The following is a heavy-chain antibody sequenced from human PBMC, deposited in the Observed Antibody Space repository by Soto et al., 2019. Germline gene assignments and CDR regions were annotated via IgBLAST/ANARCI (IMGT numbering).Heavy chain of an antibody. J-gene: IGHJ4*02. Sequence: EVQLVESGGGLVKPGGSLRLSCAASGFTFGSYSMNWVRQAPGKGLEWVSSISSSSSYIYYADSVKGRFTISRDNAKNSLYLQMNSLRAEDTAVYYCATSDYYDSSGYSSPYDYWGQGTLVTVSS. D-gene: IGHD3-22*01. CDR2: ISSSSSYI. V-gene: IGHV3-21*01. CDR3: ATSDYYDSSGYSSPYDY. CDR1: GFTFGSYS.